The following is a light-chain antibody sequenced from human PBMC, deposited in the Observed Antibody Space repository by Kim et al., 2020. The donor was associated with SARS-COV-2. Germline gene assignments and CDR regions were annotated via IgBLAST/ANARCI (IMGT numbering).Light chain of an antibody. CDR2: DAS. V-gene: IGKV3-11*01. Sequence: EIVLTQSPATLSLSPGERATLSCRASQSVSSYLAWYQQKPGQAPGLLIYDASNRATGIPARFSGSGSGTDFTLTISSLEPEDFAVYYCQQRSNWPLTFGGGTKLEI. J-gene: IGKJ4*01. CDR1: QSVSSY. CDR3: QQRSNWPLT.